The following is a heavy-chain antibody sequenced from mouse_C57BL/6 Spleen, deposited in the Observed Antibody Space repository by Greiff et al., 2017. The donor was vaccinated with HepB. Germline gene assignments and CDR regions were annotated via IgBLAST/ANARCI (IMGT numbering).Heavy chain of an antibody. J-gene: IGHJ4*01. CDR3: AFYDGHAMDY. CDR2: IDPSDSYT. V-gene: IGHV1-69*01. D-gene: IGHD1-2*01. Sequence: QVQLQQPGAELVMPGASVKLSCKASGYTFTSYWMHWVKQRPGQGLEWIGEIDPSDSYTNYNQKFKGKSTWTVDKSSSTAYMQLSSLTSEDSAVYYCAFYDGHAMDYWGQGTSVTVSS. CDR1: GYTFTSYW.